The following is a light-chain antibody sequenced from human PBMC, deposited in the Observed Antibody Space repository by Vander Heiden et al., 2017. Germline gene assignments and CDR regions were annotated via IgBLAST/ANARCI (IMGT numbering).Light chain of an antibody. CDR2: EDK. Sequence: NFMLTQPHPVSGSPGKAVTIPCTRSSGSITNNYVQWYQQRPGSAPTTVIYEDKQRPSGVPDRFSGSLDTSSNSASLTISGLKTEDEADYYCQSYDSSNHWVFGGGTKLTVL. J-gene: IGLJ3*02. CDR3: QSYDSSNHWV. V-gene: IGLV6-57*03. CDR1: SGSITNNY.